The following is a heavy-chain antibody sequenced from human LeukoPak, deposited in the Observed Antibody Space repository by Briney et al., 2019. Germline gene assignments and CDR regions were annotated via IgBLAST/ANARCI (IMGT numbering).Heavy chain of an antibody. J-gene: IGHJ5*02. CDR1: GGSFSGYY. CDR2: INHSGST. Sequence: SETLSLTCAVYGGSFSGYYWSWIRQPPGKGLEWIGEINHSGSTNYNPSLKSRVTISVDTSKNQFSLKPSSVTAADTAVYYCARHSSIVVVPAAIAWFDPWGQGTLVTVSS. CDR3: ARHSSIVVVPAAIAWFDP. V-gene: IGHV4-34*01. D-gene: IGHD2-2*01.